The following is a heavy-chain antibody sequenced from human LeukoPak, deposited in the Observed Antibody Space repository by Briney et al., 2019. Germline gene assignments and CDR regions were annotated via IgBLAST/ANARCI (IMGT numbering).Heavy chain of an antibody. Sequence: GGSLRLSCAACGFPFTIAWMSWVRQAPGNGLEWIGRIRSKNDGGTTDYAAPVKGKFAISRDDSKSTLYLHMSSLTTEDTAIYYCTAYYDFLTGYNTRRDYWGRGNLVTVSP. V-gene: IGHV3-15*01. CDR1: GFPFTIAW. CDR2: IRSKNDGGTT. CDR3: TAYYDFLTGYNTRRDY. J-gene: IGHJ4*02. D-gene: IGHD3-9*01.